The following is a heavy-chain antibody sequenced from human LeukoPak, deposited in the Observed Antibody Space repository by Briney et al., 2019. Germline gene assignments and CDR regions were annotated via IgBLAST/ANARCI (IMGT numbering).Heavy chain of an antibody. Sequence: GGSLRLSCAASGFTFDSYWMTWVRQVPGKGLEWVANIKQGGSESYYVDSVKGRFTISRDNAKNSVCLQMDSLRVEDTAVYYCARVGAWELQRVFDYWGQGTLVTVSS. CDR3: ARVGAWELQRVFDY. CDR1: GFTFDSYW. V-gene: IGHV3-7*01. CDR2: IKQGGSES. D-gene: IGHD6-25*01. J-gene: IGHJ4*02.